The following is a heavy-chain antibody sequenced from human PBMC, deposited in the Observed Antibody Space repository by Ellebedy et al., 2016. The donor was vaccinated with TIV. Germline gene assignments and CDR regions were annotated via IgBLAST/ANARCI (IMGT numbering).Heavy chain of an antibody. J-gene: IGHJ4*01. V-gene: IGHV3-74*01. Sequence: PGGSLRLSCAASGFTFSRHWMHWTRQAPGKGLVWRSRINGDGGFTSHADFVKGRFTISRDNAKNTLYLQMNSLKAEDTAMYYCSTLSDTGYWGHGTLVTVSS. D-gene: IGHD2-21*02. CDR2: INGDGGFT. CDR1: GFTFSRHW. CDR3: STLSDTGY.